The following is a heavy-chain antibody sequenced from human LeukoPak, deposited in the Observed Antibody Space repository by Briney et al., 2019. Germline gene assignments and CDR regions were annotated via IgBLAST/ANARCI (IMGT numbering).Heavy chain of an antibody. CDR3: AKGAYGVGGALDY. D-gene: IGHD2-21*01. V-gene: IGHV3-23*01. CDR1: GGFFRTNS. Sequence: GGSLRLSCTASGGFFRTNSINWVRQGQAQGQGYVSGITAGGGNTYFADSLKGRFTISRDDSKYTVFLQMNSLRVEDTAVYYCAKGAYGVGGALDYWGRGSLVTVSS. CDR2: ITAGGGNT. J-gene: IGHJ4*02.